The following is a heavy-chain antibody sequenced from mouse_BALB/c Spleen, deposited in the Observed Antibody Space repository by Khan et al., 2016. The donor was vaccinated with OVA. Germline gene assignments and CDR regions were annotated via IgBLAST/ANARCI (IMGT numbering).Heavy chain of an antibody. CDR1: GYTSTYYY. CDR2: LYPGNDNT. J-gene: IGHJ2*01. V-gene: IGHV1-84*02. Sequence: QVQLQQSGPELVKPGASVKIFCKASGYTSTYYYMNWVKQKPGQGLEWIGWLYPGNDNTKYNEKFKDMATLTVDTSSTTAFMQLSSLTSDDTAVYFCARVWYYDNSLFDYWDQGTTLTVSS. D-gene: IGHD2-4*01. CDR3: ARVWYYDNSLFDY.